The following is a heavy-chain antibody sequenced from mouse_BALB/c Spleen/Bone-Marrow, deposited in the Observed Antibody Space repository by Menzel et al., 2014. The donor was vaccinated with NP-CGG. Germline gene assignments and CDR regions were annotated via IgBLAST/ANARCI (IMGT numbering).Heavy chain of an antibody. Sequence: VQLQQSGAELVKPGASVKLSCTASGFNIKDTYLHWVKQRPEQGLDWIGSIDPAIFTKYDPKFQGKATITADTSSNTAYLHLGSLTSEDTAVYYCASYRYGWYFDVWGAGTTVTVSS. CDR3: ASYRYGWYFDV. CDR1: GFNIKDTY. CDR2: IDPAIFT. D-gene: IGHD2-14*01. J-gene: IGHJ1*01. V-gene: IGHV14-3*02.